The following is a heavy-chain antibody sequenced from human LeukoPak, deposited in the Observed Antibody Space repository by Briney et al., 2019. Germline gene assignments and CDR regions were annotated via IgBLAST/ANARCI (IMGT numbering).Heavy chain of an antibody. CDR2: KYYSGST. V-gene: IGHV4-39*07. CDR3: ARDISFIAVAGPNWFDP. D-gene: IGHD6-19*01. CDR1: GGSMSTRNYY. Sequence: SETLSLTCAVSGGSMSTRNYYWGWIRQPPGKGPEWIGHKYYSGSTYYNPSLKSRVSISVDTTIYQFSLNLSSVTAADTAVYYCARDISFIAVAGPNWFDPWGQGTLVTVSS. J-gene: IGHJ5*02.